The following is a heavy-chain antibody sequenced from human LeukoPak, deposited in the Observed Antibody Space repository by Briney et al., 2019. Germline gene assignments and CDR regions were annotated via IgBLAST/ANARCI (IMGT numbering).Heavy chain of an antibody. V-gene: IGHV3-23*01. CDR2: ISGSGGST. D-gene: IGHD3-22*01. J-gene: IGHJ4*02. CDR1: GFTFSSYA. CDR3: AKGSYYDSSGYTPIDH. Sequence: GGSLRLSCAASGFTFSSYAMSWVRQAPGKGLEWVSAISGSGGSTYYADSVKGRFTISRDNSKNTLYLQMNSLRAEDTAVYYCAKGSYYDSSGYTPIDHWGQGTLVTVSS.